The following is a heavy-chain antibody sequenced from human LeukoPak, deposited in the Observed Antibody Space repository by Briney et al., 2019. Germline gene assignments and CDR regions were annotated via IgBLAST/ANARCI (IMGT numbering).Heavy chain of an antibody. V-gene: IGHV4-34*01. CDR2: INHSGST. Sequence: SGTLSLTCAVYGGSFSGYYWSWIRQPPGKGLEWIGEINHSGSTNYNPSLKSRVTISVDTSKDQFSLKLSSVTAADTAVYYCARDIRLPGLGGSYYEYYYYGMDVWGQGTTVTVSS. CDR3: ARDIRLPGLGGSYYEYYYYGMDV. CDR1: GGSFSGYY. J-gene: IGHJ6*02. D-gene: IGHD1-26*01.